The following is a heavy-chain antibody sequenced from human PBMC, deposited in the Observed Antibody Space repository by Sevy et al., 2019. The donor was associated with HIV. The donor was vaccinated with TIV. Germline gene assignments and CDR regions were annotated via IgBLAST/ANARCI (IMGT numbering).Heavy chain of an antibody. CDR3: ARGVTMVRGVTHHYYYYGMHV. V-gene: IGHV1-69*13. CDR1: GGTFSSYA. Sequence: ASVKVSCKASGGTFSSYAISWVRQAPGQGLEWMGGIIPIFGTANYAQKFQGRVTITADESTSTAYMELRSLRSEDTAVYYCARGVTMVRGVTHHYYYYGMHVWGQGTTVTVSS. J-gene: IGHJ6*02. CDR2: IIPIFGTA. D-gene: IGHD3-10*01.